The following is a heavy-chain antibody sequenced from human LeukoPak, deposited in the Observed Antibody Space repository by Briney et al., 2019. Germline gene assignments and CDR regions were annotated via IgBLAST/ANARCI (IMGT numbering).Heavy chain of an antibody. CDR2: ITASSTAI. CDR1: GFTFSSYG. V-gene: IGHV3-21*01. CDR3: ARGPSGYHNT. J-gene: IGHJ4*02. D-gene: IGHD5-12*01. Sequence: GGSLRLSCAASGFTFSSYGMSWVRQAPGKGLEWVSSITASSTAIYSADSVKGRFTISRDNSKNTLYLQMNSLRAEDTAVYYCARGPSGYHNTGGQGTLVTVSS.